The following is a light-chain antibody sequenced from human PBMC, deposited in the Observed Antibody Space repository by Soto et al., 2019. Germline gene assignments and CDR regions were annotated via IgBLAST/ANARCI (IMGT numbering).Light chain of an antibody. Sequence: EIVLTQSPGTLYLSPGERATLSCRASQSVSSNYLAWYQQKPGQAPRRLIYGASSRATGIPDRFSGSGSGTDFTLTISRLEPEGFGVYYCQQYGSSPWTFGQGTKVEIK. V-gene: IGKV3-20*01. CDR3: QQYGSSPWT. J-gene: IGKJ1*01. CDR1: QSVSSNY. CDR2: GAS.